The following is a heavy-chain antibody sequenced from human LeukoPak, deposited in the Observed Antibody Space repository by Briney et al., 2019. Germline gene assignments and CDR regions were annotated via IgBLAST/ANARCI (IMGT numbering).Heavy chain of an antibody. CDR3: ARDYSGSYWDGYFDY. CDR1: GGSISSSFDY. D-gene: IGHD1-26*01. CDR2: IYYSGST. V-gene: IGHV4-39*07. Sequence: SETLSLTCTVSGGSISSSFDYWGWIRQPPGKGLGWVGIIYYSGSTYYNPSLKSRVTISVDTSKNQFSLKVSSVTAADTAVYYCARDYSGSYWDGYFDYWGQGTLVTVSS. J-gene: IGHJ4*02.